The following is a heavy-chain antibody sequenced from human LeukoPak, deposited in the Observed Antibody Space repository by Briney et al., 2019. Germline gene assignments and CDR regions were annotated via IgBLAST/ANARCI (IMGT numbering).Heavy chain of an antibody. CDR3: ARADYDILTGYYENEYYFDY. D-gene: IGHD3-9*01. V-gene: IGHV4-59*01. Sequence: SETLSLTCTVSGGSISSYYWSWIRQPPGKGLEWIGYIYYSGSTNYNPSLKSRVAISVDTSKNQFSLKLSSVTAADTAVYYCARADYDILTGYYENEYYFDYWGQGTLVTVSS. J-gene: IGHJ4*02. CDR1: GGSISSYY. CDR2: IYYSGST.